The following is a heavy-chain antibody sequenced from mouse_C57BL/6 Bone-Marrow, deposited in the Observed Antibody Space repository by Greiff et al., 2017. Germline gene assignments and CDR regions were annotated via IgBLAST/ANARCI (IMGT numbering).Heavy chain of an antibody. CDR1: GFSLSTSGMG. CDR3: ARRRDYDGYYVGAMDY. Sequence: QVTLKESGPGILQSSQTLSLTCSFSGFSLSTSGMGVSWIRQPSGKGLEWLAHIYWDDDKRYNPSLKSRLTISKDTSRNQVFLKITSVDTADTATYYCARRRDYDGYYVGAMDYWGQGTSVTVSS. V-gene: IGHV8-12*01. CDR2: IYWDDDK. J-gene: IGHJ4*01. D-gene: IGHD2-3*01.